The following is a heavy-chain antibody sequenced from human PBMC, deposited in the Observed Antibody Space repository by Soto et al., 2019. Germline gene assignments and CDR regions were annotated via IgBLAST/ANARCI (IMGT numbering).Heavy chain of an antibody. Sequence: ASETLSLTCTVSDDSFRGADYYWSWIRQPLGKGPEWIGYTYYNGDTKYNPALKSRVTMSVDTSKNQFSLRLSSVTAADTAVYFCARGLGYIDGWRTFDFWGRGILVTVSS. D-gene: IGHD6-19*01. CDR2: TYYNGDT. J-gene: IGHJ4*02. CDR1: DDSFRGADYY. CDR3: ARGLGYIDGWRTFDF. V-gene: IGHV4-61*08.